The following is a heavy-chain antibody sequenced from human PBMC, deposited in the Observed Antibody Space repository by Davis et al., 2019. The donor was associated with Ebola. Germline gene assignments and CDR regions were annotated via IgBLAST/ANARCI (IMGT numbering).Heavy chain of an antibody. CDR2: INWNGGKI. V-gene: IGHV3-20*04. D-gene: IGHD3-9*01. CDR3: ARDRYFDGLDDWFDP. CDR1: GFTFSHHG. J-gene: IGHJ5*02. Sequence: GESLKISCAASGFTFSHHGMHWVRQAPGKGLEWVSGINWNGGKIGYADSVKGRFTISRDNARNSVYLQMNSLRAEDSALYYCARDRYFDGLDDWFDPWGQGTLVTVSS.